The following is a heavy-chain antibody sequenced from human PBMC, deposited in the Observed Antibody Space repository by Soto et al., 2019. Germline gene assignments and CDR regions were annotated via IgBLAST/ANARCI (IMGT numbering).Heavy chain of an antibody. D-gene: IGHD3-22*01. J-gene: IGHJ3*01. V-gene: IGHV1-18*01. CDR3: ARAFFYQGSDSRGYSFGAFDF. CDR1: GYTLTSSG. CDR2: ISAHTGSS. Sequence: QVQLVQSGAEVKKPGASVKVSCKASGYTLTSSGMSWVRQAPGQGLEWMGWISAHTGSSEYAQRFQGRVTMTTDRSTSTAYMELRSLRSDDTAVYYCARAFFYQGSDSRGYSFGAFDFWGPGTLVTVSS.